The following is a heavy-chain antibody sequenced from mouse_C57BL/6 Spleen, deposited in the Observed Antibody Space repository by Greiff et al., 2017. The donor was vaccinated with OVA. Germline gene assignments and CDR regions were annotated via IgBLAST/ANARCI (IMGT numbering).Heavy chain of an antibody. CDR3: ARYYDFYFDY. Sequence: QVQLQQPGAELVKPGASVKLSCKASGYTFTSYWMHWVKQRPGQGLEWIGYINPSSGYTKYNQKFKDKATLTADKSSSTAYMQLSSLTYEDSAVYDCARYYDFYFDYWGQGTTLTVSS. CDR1: GYTFTSYW. J-gene: IGHJ2*01. CDR2: INPSSGYT. D-gene: IGHD2-4*01. V-gene: IGHV1-7*01.